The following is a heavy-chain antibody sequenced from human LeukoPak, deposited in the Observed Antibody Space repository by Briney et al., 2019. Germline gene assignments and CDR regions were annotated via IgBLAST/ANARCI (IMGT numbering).Heavy chain of an antibody. D-gene: IGHD1-26*01. J-gene: IGHJ5*02. Sequence: ASVKVSCTASGYSFTRFGISWVRQAPGQGLEWMGWISPDNGNPDYSQRVQGRVTLTTDTARSTAYMELKNLTSDDTAVYYCARGGSYRLYDPWGQGTLATVSS. CDR3: ARGGSYRLYDP. CDR1: GYSFTRFG. CDR2: ISPDNGNP. V-gene: IGHV1-18*01.